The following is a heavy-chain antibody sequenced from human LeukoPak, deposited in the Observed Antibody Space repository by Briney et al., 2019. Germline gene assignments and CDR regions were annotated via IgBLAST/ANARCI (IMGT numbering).Heavy chain of an antibody. CDR2: IYYSGST. Sequence: SETLSLTCTVSGGSISSSSYYWGWIRQPPGKGLEWIGSIYYSGSTYYNPSLKSRVTISVDTSKNQFSLKLSSVTAADTAVYYCARQMYYDFWSGYPYYFDYWGQGTLVTVSS. D-gene: IGHD3-3*01. CDR1: GGSISSSSYY. J-gene: IGHJ4*02. CDR3: ARQMYYDFWSGYPYYFDY. V-gene: IGHV4-39*01.